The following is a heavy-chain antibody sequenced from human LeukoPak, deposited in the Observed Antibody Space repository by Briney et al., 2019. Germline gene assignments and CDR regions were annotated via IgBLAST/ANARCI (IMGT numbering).Heavy chain of an antibody. CDR3: AKVRGSGGSCFDY. J-gene: IGHJ4*02. D-gene: IGHD2-15*01. Sequence: GGSLRLSCAASGFTFSSYAMSWVRQAPGKGLGWVSSISGSGGSTYYADSVKGRLTISRDNSKNTLYLQMNSLRAEDTAVYYCAKVRGSGGSCFDYWGQGTLVTVSS. V-gene: IGHV3-23*01. CDR1: GFTFSSYA. CDR2: ISGSGGST.